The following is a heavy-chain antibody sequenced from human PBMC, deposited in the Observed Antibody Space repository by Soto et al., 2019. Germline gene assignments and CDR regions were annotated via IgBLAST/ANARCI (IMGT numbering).Heavy chain of an antibody. J-gene: IGHJ2*01. D-gene: IGHD6-19*01. V-gene: IGHV3-21*01. Sequence: EVQLVESGGGLVKPGGSLRLSCAASGFTFSSYSMNWVRQAPGKGLEWVSSISSSSSYIYYADSVKGRFTISRDNAKNSLYLQMNSLRAEDTALYYCARGIAVAGFDLWGRGTLVTVSS. CDR1: GFTFSSYS. CDR3: ARGIAVAGFDL. CDR2: ISSSSSYI.